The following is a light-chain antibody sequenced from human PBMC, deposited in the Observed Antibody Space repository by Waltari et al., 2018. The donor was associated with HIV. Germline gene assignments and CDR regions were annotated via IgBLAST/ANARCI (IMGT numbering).Light chain of an antibody. Sequence: QPVLTQSSSASASLGSSVKLTCTLSSGHSSYIIAWHQQQPGKAPRYLRKREGSGSYNKGSGVPDRFPGSSSGADRYLTISNLQFEDEAEYYCETWDSNTQVFGGGTKLTVL. CDR3: ETWDSNTQV. J-gene: IGLJ2*01. V-gene: IGLV4-60*02. CDR2: REGSGSY. CDR1: SGHSSYI.